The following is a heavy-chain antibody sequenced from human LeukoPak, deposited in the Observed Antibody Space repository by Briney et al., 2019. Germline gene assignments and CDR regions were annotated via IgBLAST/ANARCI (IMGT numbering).Heavy chain of an antibody. CDR3: VKDRDYGGNPYYFDY. V-gene: IGHV3-30*18. D-gene: IGHD4-23*01. CDR1: EFVFSSSG. Sequence: PGGSLRLSCAASEFVFSSSGMHWVRQAPGKGLEWVAVISYEGSNKYYGDSVKGRFTISRDNSKNTLYLQMNSLRAEDTAVYYCVKDRDYGGNPYYFDYWGQGTLVTVSS. J-gene: IGHJ4*02. CDR2: ISYEGSNK.